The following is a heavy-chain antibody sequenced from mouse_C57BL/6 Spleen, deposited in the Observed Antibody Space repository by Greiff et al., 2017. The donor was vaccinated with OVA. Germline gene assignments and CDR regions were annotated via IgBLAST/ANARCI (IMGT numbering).Heavy chain of an antibody. J-gene: IGHJ2*01. Sequence: VQLKESGPELVKPGASVKISCKASGYSFTDYNMNWVKQSNGKSLEWIGVINPNYGTTSYNQKFKGKATLTVDQSSSTAYMQLNSLTSEDSAVYYCARGAIYYGNPYFDYWGQGTTLTVSS. CDR1: GYSFTDYN. CDR2: INPNYGTT. CDR3: ARGAIYYGNPYFDY. V-gene: IGHV1-39*01. D-gene: IGHD2-1*01.